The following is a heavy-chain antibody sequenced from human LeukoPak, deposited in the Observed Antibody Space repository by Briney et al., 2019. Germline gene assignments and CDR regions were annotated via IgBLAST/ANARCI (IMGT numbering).Heavy chain of an antibody. Sequence: SVKVSCKASGGTFSNYAISWVRQAPGQGLEWMGGIIPLFGTANYAQRFQGRVTVTADESTSTAYMALSSLRSEDTAIYYCARARIPFAVVIPWDYWGQGTLVTVSS. CDR3: ARARIPFAVVIPWDY. D-gene: IGHD3-3*01. V-gene: IGHV1-69*13. J-gene: IGHJ4*02. CDR2: IIPLFGTA. CDR1: GGTFSNYA.